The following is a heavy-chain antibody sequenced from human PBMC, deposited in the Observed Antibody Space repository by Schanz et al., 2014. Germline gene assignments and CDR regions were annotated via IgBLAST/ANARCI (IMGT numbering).Heavy chain of an antibody. Sequence: EVQLLESGGGLVQPGGSLRLSCAASGFTFSNYVMSWVRQAPGKGLEWVSTIGTSGGTNYAESVKGRFTISRDNSKNTLYLQMNSLRAEDTAVYYCARIGGSVFDYWAQGTLVTVSS. D-gene: IGHD3-10*01. CDR2: IGTSGGT. J-gene: IGHJ4*02. CDR1: GFTFSNYV. V-gene: IGHV3-23*01. CDR3: ARIGGSVFDY.